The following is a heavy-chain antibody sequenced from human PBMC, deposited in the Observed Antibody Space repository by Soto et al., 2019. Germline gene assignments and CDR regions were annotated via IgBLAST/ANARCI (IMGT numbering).Heavy chain of an antibody. CDR2: IYYSGST. Sequence: QLQLQESGPGLVKPSETLSLTCTVSGGSISSSSYYWGWIRQPPGKGLEWIGSIYYSGSTYYNPSLKSRVTISVDTSKNQFSLKLSSLTAADTAVYYCATIEAYFRGYYFDYWGQGTLVTVSS. CDR1: GGSISSSSYY. D-gene: IGHD2-21*01. V-gene: IGHV4-39*01. J-gene: IGHJ4*02. CDR3: ATIEAYFRGYYFDY.